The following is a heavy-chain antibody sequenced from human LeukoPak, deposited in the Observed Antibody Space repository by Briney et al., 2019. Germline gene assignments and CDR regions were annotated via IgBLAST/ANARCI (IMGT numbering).Heavy chain of an antibody. D-gene: IGHD2-2*01. CDR1: GGSFSGYY. J-gene: IGHJ4*02. V-gene: IGHV4-34*01. CDR3: ARGARIVVVPAALNYFDY. CDR2: INHSGST. Sequence: KRSETLTLTCAVYGGSFSGYYCSWIRQPPGKGLEWIGEINHSGSTNYNPSLKSRVTISVDTSKNQFSLKLSSVTAADTAVYYCARGARIVVVPAALNYFDYWGQGTLVIVSS.